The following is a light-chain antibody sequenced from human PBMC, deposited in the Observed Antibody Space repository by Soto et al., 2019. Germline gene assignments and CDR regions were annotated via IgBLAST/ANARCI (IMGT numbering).Light chain of an antibody. CDR1: QSVSSY. CDR2: DAS. J-gene: IGKJ4*01. V-gene: IGKV3-11*01. Sequence: EIVLTQSPATLSLSPGERATLSCRASQSVSSYLAWYQQKPGQAPRLLIYDASHRATGIPARFSGSGSGTDFTRTVSILEPEDFAVYYCQQRSNWPPLTCGGGTKVEIK. CDR3: QQRSNWPPLT.